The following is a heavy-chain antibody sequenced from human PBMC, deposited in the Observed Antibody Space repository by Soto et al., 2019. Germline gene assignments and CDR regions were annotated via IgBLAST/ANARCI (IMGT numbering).Heavy chain of an antibody. CDR3: ARSPRSIAAGGIDF. Sequence: SETLSLTCSVSGVSTSNHYWTWIRKPPGQGPEWIGCIYYRGTTNYNASLKSRVTVSVDKSKNHFSLKLSSVTAADTAVYYCARSPRSIAAGGIDFWGQGILVTVSS. D-gene: IGHD6-13*01. V-gene: IGHV4-59*11. CDR2: IYYRGTT. J-gene: IGHJ4*01. CDR1: GVSTSNHY.